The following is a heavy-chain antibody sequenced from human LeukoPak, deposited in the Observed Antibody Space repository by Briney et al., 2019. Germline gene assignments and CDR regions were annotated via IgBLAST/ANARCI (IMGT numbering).Heavy chain of an antibody. CDR2: INSDGSST. CDR3: AREGLSGYYLNWFDP. J-gene: IGHJ5*02. V-gene: IGHV3-74*01. D-gene: IGHD3-22*01. Sequence: GGSLRLSCAASGFTFSNYWMHWVRQAPGKGLVWVSRINSDGSSTSYADSVKGRFTVSRDNAKNSLYLQMNSLRAEDTAVYYCAREGLSGYYLNWFDPWGQGTLVTISS. CDR1: GFTFSNYW.